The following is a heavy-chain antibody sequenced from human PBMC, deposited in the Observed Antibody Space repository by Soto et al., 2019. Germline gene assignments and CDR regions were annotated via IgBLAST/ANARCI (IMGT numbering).Heavy chain of an antibody. Sequence: GASVKVSCKASGYTITGYYMHWARQAPGQGLEWMGGIIPIFGTANYAQKFQGRVTITADKSTSTAYMELSSLRSEDTAVYYCARPYGSGSYYNGNYYYRMDVWGQGTTVTVSS. J-gene: IGHJ6*02. CDR3: ARPYGSGSYYNGNYYYRMDV. CDR2: IIPIFGTA. D-gene: IGHD3-10*01. CDR1: GYTITGYY. V-gene: IGHV1-69*06.